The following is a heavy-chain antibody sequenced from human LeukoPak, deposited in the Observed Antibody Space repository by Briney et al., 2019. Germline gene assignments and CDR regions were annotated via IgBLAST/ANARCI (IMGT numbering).Heavy chain of an antibody. CDR1: GFTFSSYS. D-gene: IGHD1-26*01. CDR2: ISSSSSYI. J-gene: IGHJ3*02. V-gene: IGHV3-21*04. CDR3: ARSNSGSYWGHAFDI. Sequence: GGSLRLSCAASGFTFSSYSMNWVRQAPGKGLEWVSSISSSSSYIYYADSVKGRFTISRDNAKNSLYLQMNSLRAEDTALYYCARSNSGSYWGHAFDIWGQGTMVTVSS.